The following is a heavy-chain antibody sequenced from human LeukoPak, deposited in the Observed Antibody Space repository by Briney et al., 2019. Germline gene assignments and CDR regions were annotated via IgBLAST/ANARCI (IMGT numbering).Heavy chain of an antibody. CDR2: IWFDGSNK. Sequence: GRSLRLSCAASGFTFSTYVMHWVRQAPGKGLEWLAIIWFDGSNKYYADSVKDRFTISRDNSKNTLYLQMNSLRAEDTAVYYCARVRSTTSYFYFDYWGQGTLVTVSS. CDR1: GFTFSTYV. CDR3: ARVRSTTSYFYFDY. V-gene: IGHV3-33*01. J-gene: IGHJ4*02. D-gene: IGHD2-2*01.